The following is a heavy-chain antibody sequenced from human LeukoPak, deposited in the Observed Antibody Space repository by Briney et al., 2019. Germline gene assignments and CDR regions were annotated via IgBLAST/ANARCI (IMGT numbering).Heavy chain of an antibody. CDR1: RNTFSSCT. CDR3: ARDQNTSPLYYDILTGYQYFQH. Sequence: GGSLRRSPPASRNTFSSCTRECVGEARGNGMERVAVISYDGSNKYYADSVKGRFTISRDNSKNTLYLQMNSLRAEDTAVYYCARDQNTSPLYYDILTGYQYFQHWGQGTLVTVSS. J-gene: IGHJ1*01. V-gene: IGHV3-30-3*01. D-gene: IGHD3-9*01. CDR2: ISYDGSNK.